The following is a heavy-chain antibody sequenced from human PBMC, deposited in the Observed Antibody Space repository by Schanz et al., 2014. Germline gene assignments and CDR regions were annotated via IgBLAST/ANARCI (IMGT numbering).Heavy chain of an antibody. J-gene: IGHJ4*02. V-gene: IGHV3-66*01. CDR2: IDYAGST. CDR3: ASPPISVAGRLADY. CDR1: GFTFRNYG. Sequence: EVQLLESGGGLVQPGGSLRLSCAASGFTFRNYGMSWVRQPPGKGLEWVSLIDYAGSTNYADSVKGRMTVSRDTSKNALFLQMNNLRAEDTAVYYCASPPISVAGRLADYWGQGILVAVSS. D-gene: IGHD6-19*01.